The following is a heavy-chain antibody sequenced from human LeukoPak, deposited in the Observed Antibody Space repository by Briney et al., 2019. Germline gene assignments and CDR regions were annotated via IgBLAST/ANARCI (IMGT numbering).Heavy chain of an antibody. CDR1: GFTLSTFD. J-gene: IGHJ6*03. Sequence: GSLRLSCAASGFTLSTFDMNWVRQAPGKGLAWVASITSAGGYTYYADSVKGRFTISRDNAQNSLFLQMNSLRAEDTAVYFCATSGGFVLPNAITGNWYMDVWGRGTSVTVSS. D-gene: IGHD2-2*01. V-gene: IGHV3-21*01. CDR3: ATSGGFVLPNAITGNWYMDV. CDR2: ITSAGGYT.